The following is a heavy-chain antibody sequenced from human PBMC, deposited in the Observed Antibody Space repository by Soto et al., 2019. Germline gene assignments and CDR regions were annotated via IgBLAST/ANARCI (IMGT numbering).Heavy chain of an antibody. J-gene: IGHJ6*02. CDR1: GFTFSSYD. V-gene: IGHV3-13*04. D-gene: IGHD3-10*01. CDR2: IGTAGDT. Sequence: GSLRLSCAASGFTFSSYDMHWVRQATGKGLEWVSAIGTAGDTYYPGSVKGRFTISRENAKNSLYLQMNSLRAGDTAVYYCARDASGSGVYGMDVWGQGTTVTVSS. CDR3: ARDASGSGVYGMDV.